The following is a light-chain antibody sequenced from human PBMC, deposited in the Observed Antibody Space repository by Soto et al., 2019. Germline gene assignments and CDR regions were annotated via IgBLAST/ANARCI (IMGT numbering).Light chain of an antibody. CDR2: GAS. Sequence: EIVLTQAPVTLSLSPGERANLSCRASQSVSNNYLAWYQQKPGQAPRLLIYGASNRATGIPDRFSGSGSGTDFTLTISRLGPEDFAVYYCQQYGSSGTFGQATKVDI. V-gene: IGKV3-20*01. CDR3: QQYGSSGT. CDR1: QSVSNNY. J-gene: IGKJ1*01.